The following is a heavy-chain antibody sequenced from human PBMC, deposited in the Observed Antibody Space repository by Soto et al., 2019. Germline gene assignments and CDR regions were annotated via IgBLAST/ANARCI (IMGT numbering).Heavy chain of an antibody. CDR1: GFTFDDYA. Sequence: GGSLRLSCAASGFTFDDYAMHWVRQAPGKGLEWVSGISWNSGSIGYADSVKGRFTISRDNAKNSLYLQMNSLRAEDTALYYCAKDGYYGSWGRGTLVTVSS. V-gene: IGHV3-9*01. CDR3: AKDGYYGS. CDR2: ISWNSGSI. D-gene: IGHD3-22*01. J-gene: IGHJ4*01.